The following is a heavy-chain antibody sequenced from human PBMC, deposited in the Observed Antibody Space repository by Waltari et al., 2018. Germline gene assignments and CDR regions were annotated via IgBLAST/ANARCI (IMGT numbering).Heavy chain of an antibody. CDR1: GYTFTSDY. Sequence: QVQLVQSGAEVKKPGASVKVSCKASGYTFTSDYMHLVRQAPGQGLEWMGIINPSGGSTSYAQKFQGRVTMTRDTSTSTVYMELSSLRSEDTAVYYCAARYYYDSSGIDAFDIWGQGTMVTVSS. D-gene: IGHD3-22*01. J-gene: IGHJ3*02. V-gene: IGHV1-46*01. CDR2: INPSGGST. CDR3: AARYYYDSSGIDAFDI.